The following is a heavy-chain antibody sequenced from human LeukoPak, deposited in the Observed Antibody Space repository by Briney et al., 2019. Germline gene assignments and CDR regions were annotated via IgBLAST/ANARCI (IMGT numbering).Heavy chain of an antibody. CDR3: AREEGYYDSSGYSHY. CDR2: IYPGDSDT. J-gene: IGHJ4*02. CDR1: GYSFTSYW. D-gene: IGHD3-22*01. Sequence: GESLKISCKGSGYSFTSYWIGWVRQMPGKGLEWMGIIYPGDSDTRYSPSFQGQVTISADKSISTAYLQWSSLKASDTALYYCAREEGYYDSSGYSHYWGQGTLVTVSS. V-gene: IGHV5-51*01.